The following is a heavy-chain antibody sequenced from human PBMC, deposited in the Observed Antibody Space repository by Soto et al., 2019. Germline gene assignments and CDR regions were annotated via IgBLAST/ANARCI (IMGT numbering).Heavy chain of an antibody. J-gene: IGHJ4*02. Sequence: QVQLVQSGAEVKKPGASVKVSCKASGYTFSSYDIHWVRQAPGQGLEWMGWTNPNSGNTDYAQKFQGRVTMTRDRSKNTAYMELSSLRSEDTAIYYCARAGGSSWYGDVDYWGQGTLVTVSS. CDR2: TNPNSGNT. D-gene: IGHD6-13*01. CDR3: ARAGGSSWYGDVDY. CDR1: GYTFSSYD. V-gene: IGHV1-8*01.